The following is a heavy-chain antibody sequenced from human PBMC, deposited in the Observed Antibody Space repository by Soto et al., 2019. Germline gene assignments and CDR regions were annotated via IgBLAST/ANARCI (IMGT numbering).Heavy chain of an antibody. D-gene: IGHD3-10*01. CDR3: ARETAHRGASGRPLLPENFDS. CDR1: GSIFITYG. V-gene: IGHV1-69*06. J-gene: IGHJ4*02. Sequence: QVQLVQSGAELKMPGSSVKVSCKTSGSIFITYGFSWVRQAPGQGLEWMGGIIPFLGKTNHAQKFPGRVTITADKATSTVYMELTTLTFEDTAVYFCARETAHRGASGRPLLPENFDSWGQGTLVTVSS. CDR2: IIPFLGKT.